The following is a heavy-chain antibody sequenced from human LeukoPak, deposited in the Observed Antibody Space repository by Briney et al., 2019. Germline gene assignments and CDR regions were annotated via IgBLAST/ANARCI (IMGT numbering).Heavy chain of an antibody. CDR1: GGSISSHY. J-gene: IGHJ6*03. V-gene: IGHV4-59*11. CDR3: ARDRSGYSYGKDRKYYYYYYYMDV. Sequence: SETLSLTCTVSGGSISSHYWSWIRQPPGKGLEWIGYIYYSGSTNYNPSLKSRVTISVDTSKNQFSLKLSPVTAADTAVYYCARDRSGYSYGKDRKYYYYYYYMDVWGKGTAVTVSS. D-gene: IGHD5-18*01. CDR2: IYYSGST.